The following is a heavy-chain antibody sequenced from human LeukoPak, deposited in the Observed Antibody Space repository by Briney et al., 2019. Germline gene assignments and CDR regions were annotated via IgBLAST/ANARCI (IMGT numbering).Heavy chain of an antibody. CDR1: GYTFTGYY. CDR3: ARLNYGSGSYRFDY. J-gene: IGHJ4*02. Sequence: GASVKVSCKASGYTFTGYYMHWVRQAPGQGLEWMGWINPNSGGTNYAQKFQGRVTMTRDTSISTAYMELSRLRSDDTAVYYCARLNYGSGSYRFDYWGQGTLVTVSS. D-gene: IGHD3-10*01. V-gene: IGHV1-2*02. CDR2: INPNSGGT.